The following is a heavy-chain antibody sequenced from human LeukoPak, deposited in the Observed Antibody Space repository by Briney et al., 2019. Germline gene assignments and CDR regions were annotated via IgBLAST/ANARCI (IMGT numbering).Heavy chain of an antibody. J-gene: IGHJ4*02. V-gene: IGHV3-23*01. CDR1: GFTFSSYA. CDR2: ISGSGGST. D-gene: IGHD2-2*01. CDR3: VKSQLLFHSFDY. Sequence: GGSLRLSCAASGFTFSSYAMSWVRQAPGKGLEWVSAISGSGGSTYYADSVKGRFTISRDNSKNTLYLQMNSLRAEDTAVYYCVKSQLLFHSFDYWGQGTLVTVSS.